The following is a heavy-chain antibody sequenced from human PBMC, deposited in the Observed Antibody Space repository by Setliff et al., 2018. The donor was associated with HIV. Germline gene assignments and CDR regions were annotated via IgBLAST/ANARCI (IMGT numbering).Heavy chain of an antibody. J-gene: IGHJ4*02. CDR2: INYNGEST. Sequence: PGESLKISCAASGFTFDDYGFNWVRQAPGKGLEWVSGINYNGESTGYADSVKGRFTISRDNAKNSLYLQMNSLRVDDTALYYCARGRGRLGAPTAGDFDSWGQGNLVTVSS. CDR3: ARGRGRLGAPTAGDFDS. CDR1: GFTFDDYG. V-gene: IGHV3-20*04. D-gene: IGHD1-26*01.